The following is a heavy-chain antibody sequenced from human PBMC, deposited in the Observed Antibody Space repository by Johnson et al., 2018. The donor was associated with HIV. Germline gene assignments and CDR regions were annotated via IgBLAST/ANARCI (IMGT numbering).Heavy chain of an antibody. J-gene: IGHJ3*02. V-gene: IGHV3-11*04. CDR2: ISSAASTI. CDR1: GFSFSDYY. Sequence: VQLVESGGGLVKPGASLRLSCAASGFSFSDYYMSWIRQAPGKGLEWVAFISSAASTISYADSVKGRFTISRDNTKNSLFVQMDSLTVEDTAVYYCARGEQDAFDIWGQGTMVTVSS. CDR3: ARGEQDAFDI. D-gene: IGHD1-26*01.